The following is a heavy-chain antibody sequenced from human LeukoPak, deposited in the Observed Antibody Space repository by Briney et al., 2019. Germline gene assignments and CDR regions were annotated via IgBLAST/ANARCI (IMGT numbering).Heavy chain of an antibody. Sequence: PGGSLRLSCAASGFTFSAYWMHWVRQAPGKGLVWVSRIDADGSSTKYAGSVKGRFTISRDNAKNTLYLQMDSLRAEDTAVYYCARDGDTTMVPIDYWGQGTLVTVSS. D-gene: IGHD5-18*01. CDR3: ARDGDTTMVPIDY. V-gene: IGHV3-74*01. J-gene: IGHJ4*02. CDR1: GFTFSAYW. CDR2: IDADGSST.